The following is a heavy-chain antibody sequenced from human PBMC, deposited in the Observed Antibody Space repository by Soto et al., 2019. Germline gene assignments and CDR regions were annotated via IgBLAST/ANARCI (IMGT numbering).Heavy chain of an antibody. CDR1: GGTFSSYA. CDR3: ARVWAGTNYYFDY. CDR2: IIPIIGKA. V-gene: IGHV1-69*01. J-gene: IGHJ4*02. Sequence: QVQLVQSGAEVKKPGSSVKVSCKASGGTFSSYAISWVRQAPVQGLEWMGGIIPIIGKANYAQKLQGRVTITADESTSTAYMELSSLRSEDTAVYYCARVWAGTNYYFDYWGQGTLVTVSS. D-gene: IGHD1-7*01.